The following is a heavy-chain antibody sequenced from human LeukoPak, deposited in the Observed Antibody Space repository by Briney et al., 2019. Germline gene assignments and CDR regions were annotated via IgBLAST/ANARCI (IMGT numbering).Heavy chain of an antibody. D-gene: IGHD3-22*01. CDR3: AKDIEAGFYYDSSTGAFDI. Sequence: GGSLRLSCAASGFMFSSYWMTWVRQAPGKGLEWVANIKQAGSENSYVDSLKGRFTISRDNAKNSLYLQMNSLRAEDTALYYCAKDIEAGFYYDSSTGAFDIWGQGTMVTVSS. CDR1: GFMFSSYW. V-gene: IGHV3-7*03. CDR2: IKQAGSEN. J-gene: IGHJ3*02.